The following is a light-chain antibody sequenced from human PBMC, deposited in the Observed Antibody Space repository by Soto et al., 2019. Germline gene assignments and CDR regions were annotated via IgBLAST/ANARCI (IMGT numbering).Light chain of an antibody. J-gene: IGKJ5*01. V-gene: IGKV1-9*01. CDR1: LVIRNY. CDR3: QQHNTYPPL. CDR2: AAS. Sequence: DIQLTQSPSFLSASVGDKVTITCRASLVIRNYLVWYQQKPGRAPKLLIYAASTLQSGVPSRFSGRGSGTNFTLTINSLQPEDFATYFCQQHNTYPPLFGQGIRLEI.